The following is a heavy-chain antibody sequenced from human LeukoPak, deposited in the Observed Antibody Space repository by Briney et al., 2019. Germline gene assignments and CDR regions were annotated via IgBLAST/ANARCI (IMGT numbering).Heavy chain of an antibody. CDR2: ISGSGGNT. V-gene: IGHV3-23*01. D-gene: IGHD2-2*02. J-gene: IGHJ6*02. CDR3: ARDPTTSCYTDPVSCSSAMDV. CDR1: GFTFSTYV. Sequence: GGSLRLSCAASGFTFSTYVVNWVRQAPGKGLEWVSAISGSGGNTYYADTVSGRFTISRDNSKKTLYLQMNSLRIDHTAVYSSARDPTTSCYTDPVSCSSAMDVWGPGTTVTVS.